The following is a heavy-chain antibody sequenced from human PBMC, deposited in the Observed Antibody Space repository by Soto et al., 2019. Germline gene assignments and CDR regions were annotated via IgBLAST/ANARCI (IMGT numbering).Heavy chain of an antibody. V-gene: IGHV3-7*01. CDR3: ARDHSSSWHADAFDI. Sequence: GGSLRLSCAASGFTFSSYWMSWVRQAPGKGLEWVANIKQDGSEKYYVDSVKGRFTISRDNAKNSLYLQMNSLRAEDTAVYYCARDHSSSWHADAFDIWGQGTMVTVSS. D-gene: IGHD6-13*01. J-gene: IGHJ3*02. CDR1: GFTFSSYW. CDR2: IKQDGSEK.